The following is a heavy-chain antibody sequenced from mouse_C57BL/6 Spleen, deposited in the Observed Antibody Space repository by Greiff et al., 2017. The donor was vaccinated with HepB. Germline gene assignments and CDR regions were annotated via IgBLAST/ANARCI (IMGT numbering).Heavy chain of an antibody. Sequence: EVKVVESGGGLVKPGGSLKLSCAASGFTFSSYAMSWVRQTPEKRLEWVATISDGGSYTYYPDNVKGRFTISRDNAKNNLYLQMSHLKSEDTAMYYCARGRDYYGSSYWYFDVWGTGTTVTVSS. V-gene: IGHV5-4*03. CDR1: GFTFSSYA. CDR3: ARGRDYYGSSYWYFDV. J-gene: IGHJ1*03. CDR2: ISDGGSYT. D-gene: IGHD1-1*01.